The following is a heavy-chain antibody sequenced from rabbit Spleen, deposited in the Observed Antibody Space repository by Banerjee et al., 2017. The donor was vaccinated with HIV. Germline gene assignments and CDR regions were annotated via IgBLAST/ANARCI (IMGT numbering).Heavy chain of an antibody. CDR2: IEAGSSGFT. J-gene: IGHJ6*01. Sequence: QSLEESGGDLVKPGASLTLTCTASGFSFSVSSYMCWVRQAPGKGLEWIACIEAGSSGFTYFASWAKGRFTISKTSSTTVTLQMTSLTAADTATYFCARDTSSSFSSYGMDLWGPGTLVTVS. CDR1: GFSFSVSSY. V-gene: IGHV1S40*01. CDR3: ARDTSSSFSSYGMDL. D-gene: IGHD1-1*01.